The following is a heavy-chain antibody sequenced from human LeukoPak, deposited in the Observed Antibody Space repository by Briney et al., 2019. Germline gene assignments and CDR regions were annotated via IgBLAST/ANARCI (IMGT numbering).Heavy chain of an antibody. Sequence: GSLRLSCAASGFTFSNYAMNWVRQAPGKGLEWVSAISGSGGSTYYADSVKGRFTISRDNSWNTLYLQMSSLRVEDTAVYYCAKDQVISGSEASDIWGQGTMVTVSS. CDR1: GFTFSNYA. V-gene: IGHV3-23*01. CDR2: ISGSGGST. D-gene: IGHD2-21*01. J-gene: IGHJ3*02. CDR3: AKDQVISGSEASDI.